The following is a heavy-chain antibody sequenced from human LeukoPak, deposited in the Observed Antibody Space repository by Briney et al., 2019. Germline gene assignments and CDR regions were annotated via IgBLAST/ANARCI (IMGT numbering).Heavy chain of an antibody. CDR3: ARDLKSYYGLGTGAVDI. CDR1: GGSISSGSYY. D-gene: IGHD3-10*01. CDR2: IYTSGST. Sequence: SETLSLTCTVSGGSISSGSYYWSWIRQPAGKGLEWIGRIYTSGSTNYNPSLKSRVTISVDTSKNQFSLKLSSVTAADTAVYYCARDLKSYYGLGTGAVDIWGQGTMVTVSS. J-gene: IGHJ3*02. V-gene: IGHV4-61*02.